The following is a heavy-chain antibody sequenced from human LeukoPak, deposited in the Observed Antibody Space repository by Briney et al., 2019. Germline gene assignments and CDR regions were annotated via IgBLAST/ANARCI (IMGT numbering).Heavy chain of an antibody. CDR3: AKGYTDFDH. Sequence: GGSLRLSCAASGFSFGSYSVNWVRQAPGKGLEWISFIGSSSSPIYYADSVKGRFTISRDNAKNSLYLQMNSLRVEDTAVYYCAKGYTDFDHWGQGTLVTVSS. CDR1: GFSFGSYS. D-gene: IGHD5-18*01. V-gene: IGHV3-48*01. CDR2: IGSSSSPI. J-gene: IGHJ4*02.